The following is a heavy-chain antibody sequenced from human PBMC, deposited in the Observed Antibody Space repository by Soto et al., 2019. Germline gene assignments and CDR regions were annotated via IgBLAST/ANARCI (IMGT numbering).Heavy chain of an antibody. V-gene: IGHV4-39*07. CDR3: ARGRYYDSSGYYYI. Sequence: SETLSLTCTVSGDSITSSSYYWGWIRQPPGKGLEWIGSIYYSGSTYYNPSLNSRVTISVDTSKNQFSLKLSSVTAADTAVYYCARGRYYDSSGYYYIWGQGTLVTVSS. CDR2: IYYSGST. D-gene: IGHD3-22*01. CDR1: GDSITSSSYY. J-gene: IGHJ4*02.